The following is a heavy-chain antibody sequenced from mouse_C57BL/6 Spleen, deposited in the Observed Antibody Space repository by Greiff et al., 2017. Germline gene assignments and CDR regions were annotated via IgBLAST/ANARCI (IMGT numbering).Heavy chain of an antibody. CDR3: AEMYGSNSY. J-gene: IGHJ2*01. Sequence: QVQLKESGPELVKPGASVKISCKASGYAFSSSWMNWVKQRPGKGLEWIGRIYPGDGDTNYNGKFKGKATLTADKSSSTAYMQLSSLTSEDSAVDFCAEMYGSNSYWGQGTTLTVSS. D-gene: IGHD1-1*01. V-gene: IGHV1-82*01. CDR1: GYAFSSSW. CDR2: IYPGDGDT.